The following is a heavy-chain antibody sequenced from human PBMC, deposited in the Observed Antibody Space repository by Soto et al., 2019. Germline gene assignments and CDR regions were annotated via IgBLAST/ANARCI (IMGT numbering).Heavy chain of an antibody. Sequence: EVQLLESGGGLVQPGGSLRLSCTASGFTFSNFAMTWVRQAPGKGLEWVSVIGGTEDATYYADSVKRRFTISRDNSKNTLYLQMNSLRDEDTAIYSCAKGGGGSSYSNLDYWGQGTLVTVSS. J-gene: IGHJ4*02. CDR1: GFTFSNFA. CDR3: AKGGGGSSYSNLDY. CDR2: IGGTEDAT. D-gene: IGHD2-15*01. V-gene: IGHV3-23*01.